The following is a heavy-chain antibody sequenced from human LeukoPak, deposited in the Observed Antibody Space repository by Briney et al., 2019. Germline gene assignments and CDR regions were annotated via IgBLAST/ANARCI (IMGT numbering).Heavy chain of an antibody. CDR3: ARRLEDLGELSSFYFDY. V-gene: IGHV3-21*01. CDR1: GFTFSHYS. Sequence: PGGSLRLSCAGSGFTFSHYSMNWVRQAPGKGLEWVSSIGSTLGHIYYADSVKGRFTISRDNAKNSLYLQMNSLRAEDTAVYYCARRLEDLGELSSFYFDYWGQGTLVTVSS. D-gene: IGHD3-16*02. CDR2: IGSTLGHI. J-gene: IGHJ4*02.